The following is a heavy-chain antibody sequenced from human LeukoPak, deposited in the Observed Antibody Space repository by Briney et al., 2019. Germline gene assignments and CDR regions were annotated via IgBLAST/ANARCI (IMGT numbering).Heavy chain of an antibody. Sequence: GGSLRLSCAASGFTFSSYAMNWVRQAPGKGLEWVSYITASRSTIYYADSVKGRFTISRDNAKNSLYLQMNSLRAEDTAVYYCARVDGETVLEWSTFDYWGQGTLVTVSS. CDR3: ARVDGETVLEWSTFDY. V-gene: IGHV3-48*01. CDR1: GFTFSSYA. D-gene: IGHD3-3*01. CDR2: ITASRSTI. J-gene: IGHJ4*02.